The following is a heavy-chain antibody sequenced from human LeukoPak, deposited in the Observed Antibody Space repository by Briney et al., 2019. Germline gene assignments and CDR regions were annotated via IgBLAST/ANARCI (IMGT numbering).Heavy chain of an antibody. D-gene: IGHD3-10*01. J-gene: IGHJ4*02. V-gene: IGHV1-18*01. Sequence: GASVKVSCKASGYTFTSYGISWVRQAPGQGLEWMGWISAYNGNTNYAQKLQGRVTMTTDTSTSTAYMELRSLRSDDTAVYYCARDVVRGVITPASFDYWGQGTLVTVSS. CDR1: GYTFTSYG. CDR3: ARDVVRGVITPASFDY. CDR2: ISAYNGNT.